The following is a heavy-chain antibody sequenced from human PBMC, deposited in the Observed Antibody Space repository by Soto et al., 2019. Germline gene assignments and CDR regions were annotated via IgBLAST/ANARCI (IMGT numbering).Heavy chain of an antibody. Sequence: QLQLQESGSGLVKPSQTLSLTCTVSGGSISSGGYSWSWIRQPPGKGLEWIGYIYHSGSTYYNPSLKSRVTVSVDRSKSQCSLKLSSVTAADTAVYYCARGALTVATAPWFDPWGQGTLVTVSS. V-gene: IGHV4-30-2*01. D-gene: IGHD4-17*01. J-gene: IGHJ5*02. CDR1: GGSISSGGYS. CDR2: IYHSGST. CDR3: ARGALTVATAPWFDP.